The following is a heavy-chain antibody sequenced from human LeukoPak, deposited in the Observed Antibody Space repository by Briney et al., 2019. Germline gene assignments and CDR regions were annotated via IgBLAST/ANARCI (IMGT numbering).Heavy chain of an antibody. CDR1: GFVFSSYG. V-gene: IGHV3-30*02. D-gene: IGHD1-26*01. J-gene: IGHJ4*02. CDR2: IRSDGSNK. CDR3: AKSSLLGRSYSGFDY. Sequence: PGGSLRLSCAASGFVFSSYGMHWVRQFPGRGLEGVAFIRSDGSNKYYAASVKGRFTISRDNSKNTLYLQMNSLRAEDTAVYYCAKSSLLGRSYSGFDYWGQGTLVTVSS.